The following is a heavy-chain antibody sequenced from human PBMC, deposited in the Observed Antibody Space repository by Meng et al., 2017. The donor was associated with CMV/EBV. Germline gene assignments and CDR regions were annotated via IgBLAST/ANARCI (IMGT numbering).Heavy chain of an antibody. Sequence: QLQLTESGPGLVKPSETLSLTCTVSGGSISSSSYYWGWIRQPPGKGLEWIGSIYYSGSTYYNPSLKSRVTISVDTSKNQFSLKLSSVTAADTAVYYCARDSAVAGVVDYWGQGTLVTVSS. CDR2: IYYSGST. V-gene: IGHV4-39*07. D-gene: IGHD6-19*01. CDR3: ARDSAVAGVVDY. J-gene: IGHJ4*02. CDR1: GGSISSSSYY.